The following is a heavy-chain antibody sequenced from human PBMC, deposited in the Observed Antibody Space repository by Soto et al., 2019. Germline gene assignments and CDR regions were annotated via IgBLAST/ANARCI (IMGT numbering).Heavy chain of an antibody. J-gene: IGHJ4*02. V-gene: IGHV3-21*01. Sequence: EVQLVESGGGLVKPGGSLRLSCVASGFTFSPFTMNWVRQVPGKGLEWVSSISGSSSYIYYADSVRGRFTISRDNAKNSLYLQMNSLRAEDTAVYYCARVPAEGLFSSTSCYPVDCWGQGALVTVSS. CDR3: ARVPAEGLFSSTSCYPVDC. CDR2: ISGSSSYI. D-gene: IGHD2-2*01. CDR1: GFTFSPFT.